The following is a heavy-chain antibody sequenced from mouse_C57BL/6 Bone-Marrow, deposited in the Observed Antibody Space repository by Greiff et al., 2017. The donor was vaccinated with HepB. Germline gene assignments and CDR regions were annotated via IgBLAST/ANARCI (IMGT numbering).Heavy chain of an antibody. J-gene: IGHJ2*01. CDR3: ARWGSRPRTYYFDS. Sequence: VQLQQPGAELVRPGSSVQLSCKASGYTFTSYWLVWVKQRPGQGLEWIGNIYPSDSETHYNQKFKDKATLTVDKSSSTAYMQLSSLTSEDSAVYYSARWGSRPRTYYFDSWGRGTTLTVSS. V-gene: IGHV1-61*01. D-gene: IGHD2-4*01. CDR1: GYTFTSYW. CDR2: IYPSDSET.